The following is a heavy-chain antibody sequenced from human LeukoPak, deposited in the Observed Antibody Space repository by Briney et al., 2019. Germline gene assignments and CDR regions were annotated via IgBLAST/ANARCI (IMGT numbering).Heavy chain of an antibody. CDR1: GGSFSGYY. D-gene: IGHD3-22*01. CDR2: INHSGST. CDR3: ARGGTYYYDSSGYSGGPGSSYYFDY. V-gene: IGHV4-34*01. J-gene: IGHJ4*02. Sequence: SETPSLTCAVYGGSFSGYYWSWIRQPPGKGLEWIGEINHSGSTNYNPSLKSRVTISVDTSKNQFSLKLSSVTAADTAVYYCARGGTYYYDSSGYSGGPGSSYYFDYWGQGTLVTVSS.